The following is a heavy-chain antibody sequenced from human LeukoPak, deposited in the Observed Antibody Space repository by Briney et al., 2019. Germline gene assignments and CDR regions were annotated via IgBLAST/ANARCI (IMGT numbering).Heavy chain of an antibody. CDR2: ISTYNGNT. Sequence: ASVKVSCKASGYTFTSYGISWVRQAPGQGLEWMGWISTYNGNTNYAQKLQGRVTMTTDTSTSTAYMELRSLRSDDTAVYYCARNYDYGDYVVESFQHWGQGTLVTVSS. CDR3: ARNYDYGDYVVESFQH. CDR1: GYTFTSYG. D-gene: IGHD4-17*01. V-gene: IGHV1-18*01. J-gene: IGHJ1*01.